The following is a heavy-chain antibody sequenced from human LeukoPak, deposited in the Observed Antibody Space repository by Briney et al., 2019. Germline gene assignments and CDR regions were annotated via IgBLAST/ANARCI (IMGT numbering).Heavy chain of an antibody. J-gene: IGHJ4*02. CDR1: GYTFTSYY. Sequence: ASVKVSCKASGYTFTSYYMHWVRQAPGQGLEWMGTINPSGASTSYAQTLQGRVTMTRDTSTSTVYMELSSLRSEDTAVYYCARALRGSSGWYSAGYWGQGTLLTVSS. V-gene: IGHV1-46*04. CDR2: INPSGAST. D-gene: IGHD6-19*01. CDR3: ARALRGSSGWYSAGY.